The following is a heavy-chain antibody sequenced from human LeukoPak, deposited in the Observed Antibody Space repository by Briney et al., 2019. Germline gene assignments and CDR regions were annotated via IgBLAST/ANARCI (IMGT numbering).Heavy chain of an antibody. CDR1: GYTFTGYY. Sequence: GASVKVSCKASGYTFTGYYMHWVRQAPGQGLEWMGWIYPNSGGTNYAQKFQGRVTMTRDTSISTAYMGLSRLRSDDTAVYYCARGERWLQLMFDYWGQGTLVTVSS. CDR2: IYPNSGGT. D-gene: IGHD5-24*01. J-gene: IGHJ4*02. CDR3: ARGERWLQLMFDY. V-gene: IGHV1-2*02.